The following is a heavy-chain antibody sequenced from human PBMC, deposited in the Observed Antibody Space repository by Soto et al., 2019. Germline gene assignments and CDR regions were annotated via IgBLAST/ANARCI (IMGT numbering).Heavy chain of an antibody. CDR3: AREVSSGWTHFDY. V-gene: IGHV1-2*04. J-gene: IGHJ4*02. CDR1: GYTFTGYY. D-gene: IGHD6-19*01. Sequence: ASVKFSCKASGYTFTGYYMHRVRQAPGQGLEWMGWINPNSGGTNYAQKFQGWVTMTRDTSISTAYMELSRLRSDDTAVYYCAREVSSGWTHFDYWGQGTLVTVS. CDR2: INPNSGGT.